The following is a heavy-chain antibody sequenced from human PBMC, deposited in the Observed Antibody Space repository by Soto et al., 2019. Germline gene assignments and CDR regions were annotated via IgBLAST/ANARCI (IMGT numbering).Heavy chain of an antibody. J-gene: IGHJ5*02. CDR2: IYYSGST. D-gene: IGHD3-16*01. V-gene: IGHV4-31*03. Sequence: QVQLQESGPGLVKPSQTLSLTCTVSGGSISSGGYYWSWIRQHPGKGLEWIGYIYYSGSTYYNPSLKRRVTISVDTSKNQFSLKLSSVTAADTAVYYCAGGEWLGERRLDPWGQGTLVTVSS. CDR3: AGGEWLGERRLDP. CDR1: GGSISSGGYY.